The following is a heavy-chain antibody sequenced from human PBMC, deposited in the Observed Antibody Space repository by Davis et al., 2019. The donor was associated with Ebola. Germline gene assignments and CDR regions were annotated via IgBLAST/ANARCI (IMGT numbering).Heavy chain of an antibody. CDR3: ARDVSSGWRYHFDY. CDR1: GFTFGSYW. CDR2: INSDGSST. J-gene: IGHJ4*02. Sequence: GESLKISCAASGFTFGSYWMHWVRQAPGKGLVWVSRINSDGSSTSYADSVKGRFTISRDNAKNTLYLQMNSLRAEDTAVYYCARDVSSGWRYHFDYWGQGTLVTVSS. V-gene: IGHV3-74*01. D-gene: IGHD6-19*01.